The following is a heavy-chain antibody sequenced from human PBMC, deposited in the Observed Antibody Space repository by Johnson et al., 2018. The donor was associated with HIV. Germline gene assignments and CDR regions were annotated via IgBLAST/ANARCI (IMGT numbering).Heavy chain of an antibody. CDR3: ARVTNDAFDI. Sequence: QLVESGGGLVQPGRSLRLSCSASGFTFDDYAMHWVRQAPGKGLEWVSGISWNSGSIGYADSVKGRFTISRDNAKNSLYLQMNSLRAGDTAVYYCARVTNDAFDIWGQGTMVTVSS. V-gene: IGHV3-9*01. CDR2: ISWNSGSI. CDR1: GFTFDDYA. J-gene: IGHJ3*02.